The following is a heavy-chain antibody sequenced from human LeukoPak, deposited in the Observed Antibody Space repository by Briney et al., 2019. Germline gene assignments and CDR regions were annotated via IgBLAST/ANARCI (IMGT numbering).Heavy chain of an antibody. Sequence: ASETLSPTCTVSGGSISSSSYHWGWTRQPPGKGLEWIGSIYYSGTTYSNPSLNSRVTISRDTSKNQFSLQLHSVTAADTAVYYCVRHDGRGGATMGAWVCWGQGSLVTVSS. CDR2: IYYSGTT. V-gene: IGHV4-39*01. D-gene: IGHD4/OR15-4a*01. J-gene: IGHJ4*02. CDR3: VRHDGRGGATMGAWVC. CDR1: GGSISSSSYH.